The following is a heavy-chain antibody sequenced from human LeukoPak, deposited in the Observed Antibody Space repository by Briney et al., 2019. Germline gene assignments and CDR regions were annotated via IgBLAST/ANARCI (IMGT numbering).Heavy chain of an antibody. V-gene: IGHV4-39*01. CDR2: IYYSGST. CDR3: ARLTVGALDY. J-gene: IGHJ4*02. CDR1: GGSISSSSYY. D-gene: IGHD1-26*01. Sequence: PSETLSLTCTVSGGSISSSSYYWGWIRQPPGKGLEWIGSIYYSGSTYYNPSLKSRVTISVDTSKNQFSLKVTSVTAADTAVYYCARLTVGALDYWGQGTLVTVSS.